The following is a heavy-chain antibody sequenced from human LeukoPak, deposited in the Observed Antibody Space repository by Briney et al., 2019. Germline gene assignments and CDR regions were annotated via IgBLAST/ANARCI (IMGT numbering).Heavy chain of an antibody. D-gene: IGHD2-8*01. CDR1: GGSISSGSYY. V-gene: IGHV4-61*02. CDR3: ARETEGYCTNGVCYSYSYYFDY. Sequence: SETLSLTCTVSGGSISSGSYYWSWIRQPAGKGLEWIGRIYTSGSTNYSPSLKSRVTISVDTSKNQFSLKLSSVTAADTAVYYCARETEGYCTNGVCYSYSYYFDYWGQGTLVTVSS. CDR2: IYTSGST. J-gene: IGHJ4*02.